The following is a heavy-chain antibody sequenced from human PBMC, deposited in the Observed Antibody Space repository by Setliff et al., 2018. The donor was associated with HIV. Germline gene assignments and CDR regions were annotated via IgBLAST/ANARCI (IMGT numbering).Heavy chain of an antibody. D-gene: IGHD4-17*01. V-gene: IGHV7-4-1*02. CDR1: GYIIVDYD. CDR2: MNPNTGDT. CDR3: ARALYGEYGGDLNWLDP. Sequence: ASVKVSCKAYGYIIVDYDINWVRQAPGQGLDWMGWMNPNTGDTGFAQAFTGRFVFSVDTSVTTAYLQISGLKADDTAVYYCARALYGEYGGDLNWLDPWGQGTLVTVSS. J-gene: IGHJ5*02.